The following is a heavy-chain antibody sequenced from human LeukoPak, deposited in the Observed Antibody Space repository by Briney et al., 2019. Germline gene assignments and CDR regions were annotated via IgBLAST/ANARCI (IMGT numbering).Heavy chain of an antibody. V-gene: IGHV3-7*01. J-gene: IGHJ4*02. CDR1: GFTFSSYW. D-gene: IGHD1-26*01. CDR3: ARESSGRSLNY. CDR2: INEDGTGK. Sequence: GGSLRLSCAAPGFTFSSYWMTWVRQAPGKGLEWVANINEDGTGKYYVDSVKGRFTLSRDTAENSLYLQMNSLRAEDTGIYYCARESSGRSLNYWGQGTQVTVSS.